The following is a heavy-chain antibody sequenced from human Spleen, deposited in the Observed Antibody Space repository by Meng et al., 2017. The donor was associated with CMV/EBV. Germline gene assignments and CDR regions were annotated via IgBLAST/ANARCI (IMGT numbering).Heavy chain of an antibody. CDR2: IRYSGST. Sequence: GSLRLSCTVSGGSISSNSYYWGWIRQPPGKGLEWIGSIRYSGSTYYNPSLKSRVTISVDTSKNQFSLKLRSVTAADTAVYYCAREQGSTSCLDYWGQGTLVTVSS. D-gene: IGHD2-2*01. V-gene: IGHV4-39*07. J-gene: IGHJ4*02. CDR3: AREQGSTSCLDY. CDR1: GGSISSNSYY.